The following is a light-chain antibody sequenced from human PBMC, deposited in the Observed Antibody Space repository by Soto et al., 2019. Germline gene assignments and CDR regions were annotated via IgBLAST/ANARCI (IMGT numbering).Light chain of an antibody. V-gene: IGKV3-15*01. CDR3: ELDGSPPPA. CDR2: GAS. CDR1: QSVSSN. Sequence: SQSPSTLSVTPGERATLSCRASQSVSSNLAWYQQKPGQAPRLLIYGASTRATGIPARFIGSGCGTDFSLAIGCLESEDLAVYFLELDGSPPPAVGQGTKVDIK. J-gene: IGKJ1*01.